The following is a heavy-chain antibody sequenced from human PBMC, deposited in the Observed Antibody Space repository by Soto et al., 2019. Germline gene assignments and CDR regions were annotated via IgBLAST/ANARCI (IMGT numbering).Heavy chain of an antibody. V-gene: IGHV3-21*01. CDR1: GFTFSRYS. D-gene: IGHD2-15*01. CDR3: AIDGRGGGGYCSGGSCYSGHYGMDV. CDR2: ISSSSSYI. J-gene: IGHJ6*02. Sequence: EVQLVESGGGLVKPGGSLRLSCAASGFTFSRYSMNWVRQAPGKGLEWVSSISSSSSYIYYADSMKGRFTIYRDNAKNSLYTQMNSLRAEDTAVYYCAIDGRGGGGYCSGGSCYSGHYGMDVWGQGTTVTVSS.